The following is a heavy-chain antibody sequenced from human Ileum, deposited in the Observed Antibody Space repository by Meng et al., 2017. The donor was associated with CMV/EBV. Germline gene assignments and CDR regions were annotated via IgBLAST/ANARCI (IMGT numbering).Heavy chain of an antibody. CDR1: GYTFTGHY. V-gene: IGHV1-2*02. J-gene: IGHJ2*01. D-gene: IGHD7-27*01. Sequence: GQVVKSGAEVKKDGASVKVSCKASGYTFTGHYMHWIRQAPGQGLEWMGWINPNNGDTNYAQKFQGRVTMTRDTSISTAYMELSSLRSDDTAVYYCGLHWGSGWYFDLWGRGTLVTVFS. CDR2: INPNNGDT. CDR3: GLHWGSGWYFDL.